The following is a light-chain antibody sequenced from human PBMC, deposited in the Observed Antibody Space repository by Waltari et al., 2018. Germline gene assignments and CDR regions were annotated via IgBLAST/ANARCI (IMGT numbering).Light chain of an antibody. V-gene: IGLV3-19*01. Sequence: SSELTQDPAVSVALGQTVTITCQGASPRTPYARWYQQKSGQTPILVLFGKNKRPSGIPDRFSGYNSETTTSLTITGAQAEDEADYYCSSRDSSASHVLFAGGTKLTVL. CDR1: SPRTPY. CDR3: SSRDSSASHVL. J-gene: IGLJ2*01. CDR2: GKN.